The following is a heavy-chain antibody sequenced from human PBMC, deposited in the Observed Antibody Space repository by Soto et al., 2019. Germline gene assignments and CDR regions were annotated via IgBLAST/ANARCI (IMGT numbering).Heavy chain of an antibody. Sequence: SETLSLTCAVYGGSFSGYYWSWIRQPPGKGLEWIGEINHSGSTNYNPSLKSRVTISVDTSKNQFSLKLSSVTAADTAVYYCARVGCSGGSCYRYYYYYYMDVWGKGTTVTVSS. V-gene: IGHV4-34*01. CDR1: GGSFSGYY. CDR3: ARVGCSGGSCYRYYYYYYMDV. J-gene: IGHJ6*03. D-gene: IGHD2-15*01. CDR2: INHSGST.